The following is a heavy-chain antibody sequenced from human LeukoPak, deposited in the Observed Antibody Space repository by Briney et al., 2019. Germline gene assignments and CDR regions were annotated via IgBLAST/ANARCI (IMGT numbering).Heavy chain of an antibody. CDR3: ARDFAPYGDYVLGY. V-gene: IGHV3-53*01. CDR2: IYSDGRT. J-gene: IGHJ4*02. Sequence: PGGSLRLSCAASGFTVSSNYMSWVRQAPGKGLEWVSIIYSDGRTYYADSVRGRFTISRDNSKNTLCLQMNSLRAEDTAVYYCARDFAPYGDYVLGYWGQGTLVTVSS. CDR1: GFTVSSNY. D-gene: IGHD4-17*01.